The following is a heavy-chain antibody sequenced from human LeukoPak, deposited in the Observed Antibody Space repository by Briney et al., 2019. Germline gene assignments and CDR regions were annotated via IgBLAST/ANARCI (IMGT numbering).Heavy chain of an antibody. V-gene: IGHV3-7*01. CDR3: ARPLLYYYGSETYFWFDP. CDR2: IKQDGSEK. D-gene: IGHD3-10*01. CDR1: GFTFSSYW. J-gene: IGHJ5*02. Sequence: GGSLRLSCAASGFTFSSYWMTWVRHLPGKGLEWVAKIKQDGSEKYYVDSVKGRFTISRDNTRDSLYLQMNSLRAEDTAVYYCARPLLYYYGSETYFWFDPWGQGTLVTVSS.